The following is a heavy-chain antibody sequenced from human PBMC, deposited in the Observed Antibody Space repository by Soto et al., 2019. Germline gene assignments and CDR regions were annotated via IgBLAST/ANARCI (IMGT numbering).Heavy chain of an antibody. CDR1: GFTFSSYA. V-gene: IGHV3-23*01. CDR3: AKGRGYCTSTSCYVGSDY. Sequence: EVQLLESGGGLVQPGGSLRLSCAASGFTFSSYAMSWVRQAPEKGLEWVSPISGSGYSTYYADSVKGRFTISRDNSKNTRYLQMNSLRAEDTAVYYCAKGRGYCTSTSCYVGSDYWGQGTLVTVSS. D-gene: IGHD2-2*01. CDR2: ISGSGYST. J-gene: IGHJ4*02.